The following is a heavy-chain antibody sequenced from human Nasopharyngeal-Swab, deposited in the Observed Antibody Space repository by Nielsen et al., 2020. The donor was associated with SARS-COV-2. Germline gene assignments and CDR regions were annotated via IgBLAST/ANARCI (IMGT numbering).Heavy chain of an antibody. CDR3: ARASSSNDGAFDI. V-gene: IGHV3-7*01. J-gene: IGHJ3*02. CDR1: GFTFSSYW. CDR2: IKQDGSEK. Sequence: GESLKISCAASGFTFSSYWMSWVRQAPGKGLEWVANIKQDGSEKYYVDSVKGRFTISRENAKNSLYLQMNSLRAGDTAVYYCARASSSNDGAFDIWGQGTMVTVSS. D-gene: IGHD1-1*01.